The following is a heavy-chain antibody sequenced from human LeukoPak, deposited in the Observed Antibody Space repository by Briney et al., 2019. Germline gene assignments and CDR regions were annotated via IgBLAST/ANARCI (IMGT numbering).Heavy chain of an antibody. J-gene: IGHJ4*02. V-gene: IGHV3-7*01. CDR1: GFTFSSYW. D-gene: IGHD5-18*01. Sequence: GGSLRLSCAASGFTFSSYWMSWVRQAPGKGLEGVANIKQDGSEKYYVDSVKGRFTISRDNAKNSLYLQMNSLRAEDTAVYYCARVLGYSYGSDFDYWGQGTLVTVSS. CDR3: ARVLGYSYGSDFDY. CDR2: IKQDGSEK.